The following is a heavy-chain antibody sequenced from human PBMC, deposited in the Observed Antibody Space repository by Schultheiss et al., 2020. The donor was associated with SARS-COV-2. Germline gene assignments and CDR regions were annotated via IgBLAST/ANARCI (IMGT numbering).Heavy chain of an antibody. Sequence: GGSLRLSCAASGFTFSSYWMHWVRQAPGKGLEWVSSISSSSSYIYYADSVKGRFTISRDNSKNTLYLQMNSLRAEDTAVYYCARSGSGWSDYFDYWGQGTLVTVSS. CDR3: ARSGSGWSDYFDY. CDR1: GFTFSSYW. CDR2: ISSSSSYI. D-gene: IGHD6-19*01. J-gene: IGHJ4*02. V-gene: IGHV3-21*04.